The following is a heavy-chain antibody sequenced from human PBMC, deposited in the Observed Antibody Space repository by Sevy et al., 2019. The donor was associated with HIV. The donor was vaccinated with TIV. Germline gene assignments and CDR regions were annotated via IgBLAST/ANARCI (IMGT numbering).Heavy chain of an antibody. CDR1: GFSFSHYW. CDR3: ARGNSGSFDY. Sequence: QLGGSLRLSCAASGFSFSHYWMHWVRQAPGKGLEWVANIKQDESEKYYVASVKGRFTISRDNAENSVYLQMNSLIPEDTAIYYCARGNSGSFDYWGQGTLVTVSS. V-gene: IGHV3-7*04. CDR2: IKQDESEK. J-gene: IGHJ4*02. D-gene: IGHD3-22*01.